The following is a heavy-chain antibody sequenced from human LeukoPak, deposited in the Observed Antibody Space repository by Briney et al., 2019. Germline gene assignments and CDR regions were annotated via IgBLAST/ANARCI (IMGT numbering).Heavy chain of an antibody. D-gene: IGHD4-17*01. Sequence: GGSLRLSCAASGFTFSSYAMSWVRQAPGKGLEWVSAISGSGGSTYYADSVKGRSTISRDNSKNTLYLQMNSLRAEDTAVYYCAKGLYGDYLFDYWGQGTLVTVSS. CDR2: ISGSGGST. CDR1: GFTFSSYA. V-gene: IGHV3-23*01. CDR3: AKGLYGDYLFDY. J-gene: IGHJ4*02.